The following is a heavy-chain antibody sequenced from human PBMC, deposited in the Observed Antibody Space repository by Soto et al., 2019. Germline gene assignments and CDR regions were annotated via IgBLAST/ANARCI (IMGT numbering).Heavy chain of an antibody. V-gene: IGHV3-9*01. CDR1: GFTFDDYA. CDR2: ISWNSGSI. D-gene: IGHD1-7*01. CDR3: AKDGTGTTKYYFDY. Sequence: GGSLRLSCAASGFTFDDYAMQWVRQAPGKGLEWVSGISWNSGSIGYADSVKGRFTISRDNAKNSLYLQMNSLRAEDTALYYCAKDGTGTTKYYFDYWGQGTLVTVSS. J-gene: IGHJ4*02.